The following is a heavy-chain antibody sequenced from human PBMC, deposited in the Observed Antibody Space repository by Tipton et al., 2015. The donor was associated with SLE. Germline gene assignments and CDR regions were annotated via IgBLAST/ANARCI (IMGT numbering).Heavy chain of an antibody. V-gene: IGHV4-4*07. CDR2: IYASGNT. J-gene: IGHJ2*01. Sequence: TLSLTCTVSGGSIGSYYWIWIRQPAGKGLEYIGRIYASGNTNYNPSLKSRVTMSIDTSNIHFSLNLKSVTAADTAVYYCARSSYDFAWYIDLWGPGTLVTVSS. CDR3: ARSSYDFAWYIDL. CDR1: GGSIGSYY. D-gene: IGHD3-3*01.